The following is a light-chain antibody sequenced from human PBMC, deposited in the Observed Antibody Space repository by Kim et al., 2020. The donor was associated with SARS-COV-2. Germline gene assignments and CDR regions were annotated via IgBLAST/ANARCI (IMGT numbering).Light chain of an antibody. CDR3: SSYTSSSTLVV. CDR2: DVS. V-gene: IGLV2-14*03. Sequence: QLITISCTGTSSDVGGSNYVSWYQQHPGKAPKLMIYDVSNRPSGVSNRFSGSKSGNTASLTISGLQAEDEADYYCSSYTSSSTLVVFGGGTQLTVL. CDR1: SSDVGGSNY. J-gene: IGLJ2*01.